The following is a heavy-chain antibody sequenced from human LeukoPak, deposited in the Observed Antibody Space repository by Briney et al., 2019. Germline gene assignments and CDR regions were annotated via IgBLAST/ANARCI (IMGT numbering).Heavy chain of an antibody. CDR2: ITGSGAST. V-gene: IGHV3-23*01. Sequence: GGSLRLSCAPAEYTFSSYSMKWVRQGPGKGLEWVSTITGSGASTYYADSVKGRFTFSRDNSKNTLYLQMNSLKTEDTAVFYCANDALYRISSYYSDYWGQGTLVTVSS. CDR1: EYTFSSYS. J-gene: IGHJ4*02. CDR3: ANDALYRISSYYSDY. D-gene: IGHD6-13*01.